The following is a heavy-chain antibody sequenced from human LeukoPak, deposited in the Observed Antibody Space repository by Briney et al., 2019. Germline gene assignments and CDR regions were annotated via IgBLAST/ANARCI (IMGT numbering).Heavy chain of an antibody. CDR1: GFTFSSYG. CDR2: IWYDGSNK. Sequence: GGSLRLSCAASGFTFSSYGMHWVRQAPGKGLEWVAVIWYDGSNKYYADSVKGRFTISRDNSKNTLYLQMNSLRAEDTAVYYCAKDQLYYYDSPRGGDYWGQGTLVTVSS. CDR3: AKDQLYYYDSPRGGDY. V-gene: IGHV3-30*02. D-gene: IGHD3-22*01. J-gene: IGHJ4*02.